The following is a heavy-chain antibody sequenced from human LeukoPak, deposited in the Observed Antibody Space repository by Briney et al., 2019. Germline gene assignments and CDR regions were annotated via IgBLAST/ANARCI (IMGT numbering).Heavy chain of an antibody. D-gene: IGHD1-14*01. CDR1: GFTLSDYW. CDR2: INGDGSSS. Sequence: GGSLRLSCAASGFTLSDYWMHWVRQAPGKGLVWVARINGDGSSSTYADTVKGQFTISRDNAKNTLYLQMNSLRAEDTAVYYCARDPRNMGPDPWGQGTLVTVSS. J-gene: IGHJ5*02. CDR3: ARDPRNMGPDP. V-gene: IGHV3-74*01.